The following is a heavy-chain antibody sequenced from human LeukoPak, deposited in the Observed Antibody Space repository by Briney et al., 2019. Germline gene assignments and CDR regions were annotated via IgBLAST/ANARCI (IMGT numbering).Heavy chain of an antibody. CDR3: AKEGQLPY. D-gene: IGHD2-2*01. V-gene: IGHV3-9*01. Sequence: GGSLRLSCAASGFTFDDYAMHWVRQAPGKGLEWVSGISWNSGSIGYADSVKGRFTISRDNAKNSLYLQMNSLRAEDTALYYCAKEGQLPYWGQGTLVTASS. CDR2: ISWNSGSI. J-gene: IGHJ4*02. CDR1: GFTFDDYA.